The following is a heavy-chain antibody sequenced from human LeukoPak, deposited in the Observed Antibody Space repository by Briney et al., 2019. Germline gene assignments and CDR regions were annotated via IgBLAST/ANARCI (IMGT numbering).Heavy chain of an antibody. J-gene: IGHJ3*02. CDR2: ISWNSGTR. Sequence: GGSLRLSCAASGFTFDDYAMHRVRQAPGKGLEWVSGISWNSGTRGYVDSVKGRFTISRDNAKNSLYLQMNSLRAEDTALYYCAKDKRSYDIYAFDMWGQGTMVTVSS. CDR3: AKDKRSYDIYAFDM. V-gene: IGHV3-9*01. CDR1: GFTFDDYA. D-gene: IGHD3-22*01.